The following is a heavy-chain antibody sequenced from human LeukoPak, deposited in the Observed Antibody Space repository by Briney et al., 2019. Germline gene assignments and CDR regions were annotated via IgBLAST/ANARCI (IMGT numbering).Heavy chain of an antibody. CDR2: IYYSGST. V-gene: IGHV4-39*07. D-gene: IGHD1-26*01. Sequence: PSETLSLTCTVSGGSISSSSYYWGWIRQPPGKGLEWIGSIYYSGSTYYNPSLKSRVTISVDTSKRQFSLKLSSVTAADTAVYYCARAPYSGSPIAADAFDIWGQGTKVTVSS. J-gene: IGHJ3*02. CDR3: ARAPYSGSPIAADAFDI. CDR1: GGSISSSSYY.